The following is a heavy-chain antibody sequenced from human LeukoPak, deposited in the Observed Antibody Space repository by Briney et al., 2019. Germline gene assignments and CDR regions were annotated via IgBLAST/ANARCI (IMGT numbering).Heavy chain of an antibody. CDR2: INPNSGGT. V-gene: IGHV1-2*06. CDR3: AVDPWRDNPDYYYYYYMDV. CDR1: GYTFTGYY. D-gene: IGHD1-14*01. J-gene: IGHJ6*03. Sequence: ASVKVSCKASGYTFTGYYMHWVRQAPGQGLEWMGRINPNSGGTNYAQKFQGRVTMTRDTSISTAYMELSRLRSDDTAVYYCAVDPWRDNPDYYYYYYMDVWRKRTTVTVSS.